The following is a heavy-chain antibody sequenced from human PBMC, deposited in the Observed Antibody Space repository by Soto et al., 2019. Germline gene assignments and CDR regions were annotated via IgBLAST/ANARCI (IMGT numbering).Heavy chain of an antibody. Sequence: QVQLVQSGAEEKKPGASVKVSCKTSGYTFTTYAIHWVRQAPGQRLEWMGWINAGNGNTKYSQRFQDRVAITRDTSASKVHMERSSLTSEDTAVYYCGRQHDSLDTPYSFDTWGQGTLVTVSS. CDR3: GRQHDSLDTPYSFDT. V-gene: IGHV1-3*05. D-gene: IGHD2-15*01. CDR1: GYTFTTYA. J-gene: IGHJ5*02. CDR2: INAGNGNT.